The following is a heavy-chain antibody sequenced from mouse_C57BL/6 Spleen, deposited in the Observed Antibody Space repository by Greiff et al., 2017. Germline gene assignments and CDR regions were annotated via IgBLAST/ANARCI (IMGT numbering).Heavy chain of an antibody. Sequence: EVQRVESGAELVRPGASVKLSCTASGFNIKDDYMHWVKQRPEQGLEWIGWIDPENGDTEYASKFQGKATITADTSSNTAYLQLSSLTSEDTAVYYCTTGGVTTGFDYWGQGTTLTVSS. J-gene: IGHJ2*01. CDR2: IDPENGDT. D-gene: IGHD2-2*01. V-gene: IGHV14-4*01. CDR1: GFNIKDDY. CDR3: TTGGVTTGFDY.